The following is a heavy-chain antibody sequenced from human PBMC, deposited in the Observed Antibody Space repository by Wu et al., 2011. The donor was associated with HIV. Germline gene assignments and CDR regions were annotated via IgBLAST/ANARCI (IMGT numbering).Heavy chain of an antibody. CDR1: GYTFTGYY. CDR3: ARDPYSSSFYYYYFMDV. Sequence: QVQLVQSGAEMKKPGASVKVSCKASGYTFTGYYIHWVRQVPGQGLEWMGWINPHSGGTNFAQKFQGRVTMTRDTSITTAYMELSRLRSDDTAVYYCARDPYSSSFYYYYFMDVWGKGTTVTVSS. CDR2: INPHSGGT. D-gene: IGHD6-6*01. V-gene: IGHV1-2*02. J-gene: IGHJ6*03.